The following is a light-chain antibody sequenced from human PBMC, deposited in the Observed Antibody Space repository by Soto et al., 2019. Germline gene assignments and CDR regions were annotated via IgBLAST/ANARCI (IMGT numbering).Light chain of an antibody. J-gene: IGKJ1*01. CDR1: QSISSN. Sequence: EIVLTQSPATLSVSPGERATISCRASQSISSNLAWYQQKPGQAPRLLIYGPSTRATGVPARFSGSGSGTEFNLKILRKQYEDFELYYCQQYTHWTVWRLGQGTKV. CDR3: QQYTHWTVWR. CDR2: GPS. V-gene: IGKV3-15*01.